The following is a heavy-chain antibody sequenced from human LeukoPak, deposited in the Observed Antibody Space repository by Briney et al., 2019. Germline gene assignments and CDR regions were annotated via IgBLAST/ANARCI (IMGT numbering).Heavy chain of an antibody. CDR3: ATGSGSWGGDY. CDR2: ISSSGSTI. V-gene: IGHV3-48*03. D-gene: IGHD3-10*01. Sequence: GGSLRLSCAASGFTFSSYEMNWVRQAPGKGLEWVSYISSSGSTIYYADSVKGRFTISRDNAKNSLYLQMNSLRAEDTAVYYCATGSGSWGGDYWGQGTLVTVSS. CDR1: GFTFSSYE. J-gene: IGHJ4*02.